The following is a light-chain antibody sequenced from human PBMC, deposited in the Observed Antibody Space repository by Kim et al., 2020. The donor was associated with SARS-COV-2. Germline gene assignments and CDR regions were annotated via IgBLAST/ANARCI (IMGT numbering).Light chain of an antibody. J-gene: IGKJ4*01. Sequence: SPGERATLSCRASQIVSSNLAWYQQKPGQAPRLLIYGASTRATGIPARFSGSGSGTEFTLTISSLQSEDFAFYFCQQYNNWPPLTFGGGTKVDIK. CDR1: QIVSSN. V-gene: IGKV3-15*01. CDR2: GAS. CDR3: QQYNNWPPLT.